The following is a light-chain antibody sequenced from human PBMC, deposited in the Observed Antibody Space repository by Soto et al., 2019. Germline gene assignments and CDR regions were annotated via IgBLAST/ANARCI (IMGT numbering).Light chain of an antibody. CDR3: QQYNNWPPWT. V-gene: IGKV3-15*01. Sequence: EVVMTQSPATLSVSPGERATLSCGASQSVTTNMAWHQQKPGQAPRLLIYGASTRATGIPARFSGSGSGTDFTLTISSLQSEDFAVYYCQQYNNWPPWTFGQGTKVDIK. CDR2: GAS. J-gene: IGKJ1*01. CDR1: QSVTTN.